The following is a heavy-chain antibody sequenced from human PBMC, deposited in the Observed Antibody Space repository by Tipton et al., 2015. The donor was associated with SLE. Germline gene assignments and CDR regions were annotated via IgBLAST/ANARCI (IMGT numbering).Heavy chain of an antibody. CDR3: AKEGDGSANYHYLGVYL. CDR2: RHHGGST. Sequence: LRLSCTVSGGSISSYYWSWIRQPPGKGLEWIGSRHHGGSTNYNPALTSRVTISGDPSKNQFSLRLTSVTAADTAVYYCAKEGDGSANYHYLGVYLWGQGTSVTVSS. J-gene: IGHJ6*02. CDR1: GGSISSYY. D-gene: IGHD2-15*01. V-gene: IGHV4-59*01.